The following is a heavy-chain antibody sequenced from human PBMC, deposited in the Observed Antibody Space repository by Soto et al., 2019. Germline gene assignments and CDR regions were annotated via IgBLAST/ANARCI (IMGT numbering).Heavy chain of an antibody. D-gene: IGHD1-1*01. Sequence: SETLSVTCAFPVGSFSVFYWTWIRQPPGKGLEWIGEINHSGSSNYNPPLKSRVTMSLDTSRNQFSLRLNSVTAADTAVYYCARMEGPWYFDLWGRGTLVTVSS. CDR1: VGSFSVFY. CDR2: INHSGSS. CDR3: ARMEGPWYFDL. V-gene: IGHV4-34*01. J-gene: IGHJ2*01.